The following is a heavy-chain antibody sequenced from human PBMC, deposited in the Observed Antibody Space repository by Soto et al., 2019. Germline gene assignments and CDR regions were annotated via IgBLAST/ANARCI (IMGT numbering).Heavy chain of an antibody. CDR3: AKDNGYCSGGSCYWFDP. CDR1: GFTFDDYA. Sequence: EVQLVESGGGLVQPGRSLRLSCAASGFTFDDYAMHWVRQAPGKGLEWVSGISWNSGSIGYAESVKGRFTISRDNANNSLYRQMNSLRAEDTDLYYCAKDNGYCSGGSCYWFDPWGQGTLVTVSS. V-gene: IGHV3-9*01. D-gene: IGHD2-15*01. CDR2: ISWNSGSI. J-gene: IGHJ5*02.